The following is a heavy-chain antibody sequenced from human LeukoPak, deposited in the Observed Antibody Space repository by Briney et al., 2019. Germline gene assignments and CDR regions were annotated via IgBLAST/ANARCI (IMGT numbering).Heavy chain of an antibody. CDR2: IKQDGSDK. V-gene: IGHV3-7*03. J-gene: IGHJ4*02. Sequence: GGSLRLSCAASGFIFNIYWMSWVRQPPGKGLEWVANIKQDGSDKYYVDSVKGRFTISRDHAKNSLYLQMNSLRAEDSAMYYCARGSGSYGYWGQGTLVTVSS. CDR3: ARGSGSYGY. CDR1: GFIFNIYW. D-gene: IGHD3-10*01.